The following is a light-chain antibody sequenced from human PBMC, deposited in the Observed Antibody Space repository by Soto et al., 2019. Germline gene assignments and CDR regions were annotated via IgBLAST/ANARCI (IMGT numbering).Light chain of an antibody. CDR3: SAYAGTNDLGV. J-gene: IGLJ3*02. CDR1: SSDIGIYDF. V-gene: IGLV2-8*01. Sequence: QSALTQPPSASGSPGQSVTISCTGTSSDIGIYDFVSWYQQHPGKAPKLLIYEVSKRPSGVPDRFSGSKSGNTASLTVSDLQTEDAADYYCSAYAGTNDLGVFGGGTQLTVL. CDR2: EVS.